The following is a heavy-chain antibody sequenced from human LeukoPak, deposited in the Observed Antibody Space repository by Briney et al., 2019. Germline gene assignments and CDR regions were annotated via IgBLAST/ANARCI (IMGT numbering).Heavy chain of an antibody. V-gene: IGHV1-24*01. Sequence: ASVKVSFKFSGYTLTELSMHWVRQAPGQGLEWMGGFDPEDGETIYSQKFQVKVTMTEDTSTDKAYMYLSSQSSKDTAVDHCSTAALYYGSANDAFDIWGQGTMVTVHS. J-gene: IGHJ3*02. CDR2: FDPEDGET. D-gene: IGHD3-10*01. CDR3: STAALYYGSANDAFDI. CDR1: GYTLTELS.